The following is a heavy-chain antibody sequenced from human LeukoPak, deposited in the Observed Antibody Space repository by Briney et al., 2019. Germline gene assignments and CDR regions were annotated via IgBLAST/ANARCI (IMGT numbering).Heavy chain of an antibody. V-gene: IGHV3-23*01. CDR3: AKRWGGYNFNY. J-gene: IGHJ4*02. CDR1: GFTFSSYA. Sequence: GRSLRLSCAASGFTFSSYAMSWVRQAPGKGLEWVSAISGGGGSTYYADSVRGRFTISRDNSKNTLYLQMNSLRAEDTAVYYCAKRWGGYNFNYWGQGTLVTVSS. D-gene: IGHD5-24*01. CDR2: ISGGGGST.